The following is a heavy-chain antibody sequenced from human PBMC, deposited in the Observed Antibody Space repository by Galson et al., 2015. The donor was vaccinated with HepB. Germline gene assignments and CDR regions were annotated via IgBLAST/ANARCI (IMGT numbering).Heavy chain of an antibody. CDR1: EFTFSSHA. J-gene: IGHJ4*02. CDR3: ATRGWGLVLGG. Sequence: SLRLSCAASEFTFSSHAMNWVRQAPGKGLEWVSGINNDGGGAKHADSVKGRFSISRDNSRNTLYLQMNTLRVEDTAVYYCATRGWGLVLGGWGQGSLVTVSS. V-gene: IGHV3-23*01. CDR2: INNDGGGA. D-gene: IGHD3-10*01.